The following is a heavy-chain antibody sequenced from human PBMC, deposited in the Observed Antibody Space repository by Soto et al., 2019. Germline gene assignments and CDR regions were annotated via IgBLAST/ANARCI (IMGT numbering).Heavy chain of an antibody. CDR1: GGSISSYD. CDR2: IYYSGST. CDR3: ARRYGGNFDY. D-gene: IGHD3-16*01. V-gene: IGHV4-59*01. J-gene: IGHJ4*02. Sequence: SETLSLTCTVSGGSISSYDLSWIRQPPGKGLEWIGYIYYSGSTNYNPSLKSRVTISVDTSKNQFSLKLSSVTAADTAVYYCARRYGGNFDYWGQGTLVTAPQ.